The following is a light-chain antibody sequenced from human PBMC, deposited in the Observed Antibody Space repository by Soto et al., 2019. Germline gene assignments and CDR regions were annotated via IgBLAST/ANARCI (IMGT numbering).Light chain of an antibody. V-gene: IGLV2-11*01. CDR1: NSDIGGYNY. CDR2: DVS. J-gene: IGLJ1*01. Sequence: QSVLTQPRSVSGSPGQSITISCTGTNSDIGGYNYVSWYQQHPGRAPKLMIYDVSKRPSGVPDRFSGSKSVNTAALTISGLQAEDEADYYCCSYAGSYTSLFGTGTKLTVL. CDR3: CSYAGSYTSL.